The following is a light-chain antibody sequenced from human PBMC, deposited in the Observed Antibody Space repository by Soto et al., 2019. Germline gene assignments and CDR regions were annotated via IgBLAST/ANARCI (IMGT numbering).Light chain of an antibody. CDR2: AAS. J-gene: IGKJ1*01. CDR3: QQSSSSPPT. Sequence: DIPMTQSPSSLSASVEDRVIITCRASQSISNHLNWYQQKPGKAPKLLIFAASSLQSGVPSRFSGSRSGPDFTLTISSLQPEDFATYYCQQSSSSPPTFGQGTKVEIK. V-gene: IGKV1-39*01. CDR1: QSISNH.